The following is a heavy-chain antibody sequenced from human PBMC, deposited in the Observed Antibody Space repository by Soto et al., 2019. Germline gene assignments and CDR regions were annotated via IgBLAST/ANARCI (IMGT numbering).Heavy chain of an antibody. CDR2: IRSKANSYAT. CDR1: GFTFSGSA. Sequence: GGSLRLSCAASGFTFSGSAMHWVRQASGKGLEWVGRIRSKANSYATAYAASVKGRFTISRDDSKNTAYLQMNSLKTEDTAVYYCTRLKYSSSWYNWFDPWGQGTLVTVSS. D-gene: IGHD6-13*01. J-gene: IGHJ5*02. V-gene: IGHV3-73*01. CDR3: TRLKYSSSWYNWFDP.